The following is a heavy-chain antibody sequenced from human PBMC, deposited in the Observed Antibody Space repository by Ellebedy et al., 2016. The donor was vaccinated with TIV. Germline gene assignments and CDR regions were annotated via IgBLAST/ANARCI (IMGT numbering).Heavy chain of an antibody. CDR2: IWYDGSTQ. J-gene: IGHJ5*02. Sequence: GESLKISCEASGFTFSSFGMHWVRQAPGKGLEWVAVIWYDGSTQYSADSVKGRFTISRDNSKNTLFLQMNGLRAEDTAVYYCAKSFTANWFDPWGQGTLVTVSS. CDR3: AKSFTANWFDP. V-gene: IGHV3-33*06. CDR1: GFTFSSFG.